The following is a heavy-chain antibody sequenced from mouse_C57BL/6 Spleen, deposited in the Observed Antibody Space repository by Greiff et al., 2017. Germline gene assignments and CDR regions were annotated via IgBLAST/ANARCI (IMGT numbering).Heavy chain of an antibody. Sequence: VQLQQSGPELVKPGASVKISCKASGYAFSSSWMNWVKPRPGTGLEWIGRLYPGDGDTNSNGKFKGKATLTADKSSSTAYMQLSSLTSEYSSVYFCAREGYDYPLDYGGQGTLVNVSA. CDR1: GYAFSSSW. J-gene: IGHJ3*01. CDR2: LYPGDGDT. CDR3: AREGYDYPLDY. V-gene: IGHV1-82*01. D-gene: IGHD2-4*01.